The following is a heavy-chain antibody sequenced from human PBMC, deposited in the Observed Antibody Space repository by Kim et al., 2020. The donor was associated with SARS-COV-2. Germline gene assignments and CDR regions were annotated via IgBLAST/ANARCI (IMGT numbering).Heavy chain of an antibody. CDR1: GYTFTGYY. CDR3: ARSVDGNSHFDY. CDR2: INPNRGGT. V-gene: IGHV1-2*06. D-gene: IGHD4-4*01. Sequence: ASVKVSCKASGYTFTGYYMHWVRQAPGQGLEWMGRINPNRGGTNYAQKFQGTVTMTRDTSISTGYMELSRLRSDDSAVYYCARSVDGNSHFDYWGQGTLV. J-gene: IGHJ4*02.